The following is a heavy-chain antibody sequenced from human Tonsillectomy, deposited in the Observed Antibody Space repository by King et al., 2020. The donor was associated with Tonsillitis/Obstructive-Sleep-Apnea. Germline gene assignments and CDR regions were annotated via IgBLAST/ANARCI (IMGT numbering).Heavy chain of an antibody. CDR1: GYSFTSYW. CDR2: IDPSDSYT. D-gene: IGHD2-15*01. Sequence: VQLVESGAEVKKPGESLRISCKGSGYSFTSYWISWVRQMPGKGLEWMGTIDPSDSYTNYSPSFQGHVTISADKSITTAYLQWSSLKASDTAMYYCARHXARGXXXYEXXYGMDXWGXGTTVTVS. J-gene: IGHJ6*02. CDR3: ARHXARGXXXYEXXYGMDX. V-gene: IGHV5-10-1*03.